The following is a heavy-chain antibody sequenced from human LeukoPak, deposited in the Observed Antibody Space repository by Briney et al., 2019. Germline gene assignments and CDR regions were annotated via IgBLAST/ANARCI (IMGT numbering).Heavy chain of an antibody. D-gene: IGHD6-13*01. CDR2: IYYSGST. V-gene: IGHV4-59*08. Sequence: PSETLSLTCTVSGASIRNYYWSWIRQSPGKGLEWIGYIYYSGSTNYNPSLESRVAMSVDTSKNQFSLRLSSVTAADTAIYYCARRYSSSWYVGFFDPWAREPWSPSPQ. CDR1: GASIRNYY. J-gene: IGHJ5*02. CDR3: ARRYSSSWYVGFFDP.